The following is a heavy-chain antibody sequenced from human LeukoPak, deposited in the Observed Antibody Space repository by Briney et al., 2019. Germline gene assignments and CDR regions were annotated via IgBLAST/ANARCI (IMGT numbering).Heavy chain of an antibody. CDR1: GGSISSYY. D-gene: IGHD2-2*01. J-gene: IGHJ2*01. CDR2: IYYSGST. CDR3: ARGVDIVVVPAAPPGWYFDL. V-gene: IGHV4-59*01. Sequence: SETLSLTCTVSGGSISSYYWSWIRQPPGKGLEWIGYIYYSGSTNYNPSLKSRVTISVDTSKNQFSLKLSSVTAADTAVYYCARGVDIVVVPAAPPGWYFDLWGRGTLVTVSS.